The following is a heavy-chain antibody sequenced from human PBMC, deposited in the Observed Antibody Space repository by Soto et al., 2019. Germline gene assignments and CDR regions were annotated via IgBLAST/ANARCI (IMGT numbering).Heavy chain of an antibody. CDR2: ITGSGTST. V-gene: IGHV3-23*01. Sequence: QPGGSLRLSCAASGFTFSGYAMTWVRQAPGKGLEWVSSITGSGTSTYYADSVKGRFIISRDNSKNTVSLQMNSLRADDTAVYYCGESPDFYYYTMDVLCQGXSVTGSS. J-gene: IGHJ6*02. CDR1: GFTFSGYA. CDR3: GESPDFYYYTMDV.